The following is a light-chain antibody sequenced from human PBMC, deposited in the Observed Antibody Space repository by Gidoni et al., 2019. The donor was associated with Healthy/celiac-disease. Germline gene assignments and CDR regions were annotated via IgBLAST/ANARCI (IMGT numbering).Light chain of an antibody. CDR2: GKN. CDR1: SLRSYY. CDR3: NSRDSSGNYWV. J-gene: IGLJ3*02. V-gene: IGLV3-19*01. Sequence: ELTQDPVVPVALGQTVRITCQGDSLRSYYASWYQQKPGQAPVLVIYGKNNRPSGIPDRFSGSSSGNTASLTITGAQAEDEADYYCNSRDSSGNYWVFGGGTKLTVL.